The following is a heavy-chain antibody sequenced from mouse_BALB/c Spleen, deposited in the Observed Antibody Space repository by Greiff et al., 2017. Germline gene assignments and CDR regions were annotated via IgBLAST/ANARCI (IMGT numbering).Heavy chain of an antibody. D-gene: IGHD4-1*01. CDR2: INPSNGGT. CDR3: TRSDWERLAY. Sequence: QVQLQQSGAELVKPGASVKLSCKASGYTFTSYYMYWVKQRPGQGLEWIGEINPSNGGTNFNEKFKSKATLTVDKSSSTAYMQLSSLTSEDSAVYYCTRSDWERLAYWGQGTLVTVSA. CDR1: GYTFTSYY. V-gene: IGHV1S81*02. J-gene: IGHJ3*01.